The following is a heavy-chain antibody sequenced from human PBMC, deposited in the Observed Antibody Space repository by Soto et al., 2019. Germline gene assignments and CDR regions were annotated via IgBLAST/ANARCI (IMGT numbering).Heavy chain of an antibody. V-gene: IGHV3-23*01. J-gene: IGHJ4*02. CDR3: AKGGNWNYLTINY. CDR2: ISGSGGRT. CDR1: GFTFSSYA. D-gene: IGHD1-7*01. Sequence: EVQLLESGGGLVQPGGSLRLSCAASGFTFSSYAMSWVRQAPGKGLEWVSAISGSGGRTYYADSVKGRFTISRDNSKNTLYLQMNSLRAEDTAVYYWAKGGNWNYLTINYWGQGTLVTVSS.